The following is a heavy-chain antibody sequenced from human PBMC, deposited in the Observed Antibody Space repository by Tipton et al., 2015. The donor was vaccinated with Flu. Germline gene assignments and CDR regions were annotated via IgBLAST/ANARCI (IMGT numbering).Heavy chain of an antibody. D-gene: IGHD6-13*01. CDR1: GGSFSGYY. Sequence: LSCAVYGGSFSGYYWSWVRQPPGKGLEWIGEINHSGSTNYNPSLKSRVTISVDTSKNQFSLKLSSVTAADTAVYYCARVGSAAAGTNWGQGTLVTVSS. CDR2: INHSGST. J-gene: IGHJ4*02. V-gene: IGHV4-34*01. CDR3: ARVGSAAAGTN.